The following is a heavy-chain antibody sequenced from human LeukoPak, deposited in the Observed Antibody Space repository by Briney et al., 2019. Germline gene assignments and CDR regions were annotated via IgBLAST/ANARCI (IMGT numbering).Heavy chain of an antibody. D-gene: IGHD1-1*01. Sequence: ALVKVSCKASGGTFSSYTISWVRQAPGQGLEWMGRIIPILGIANYAQKFQGRVTITADKSTSTAYMELSSLRSEDTAVYYCARDKTEDGVSTGTLGYWGQGTLVTVSS. J-gene: IGHJ4*02. CDR3: ARDKTEDGVSTGTLGY. V-gene: IGHV1-69*04. CDR1: GGTFSSYT. CDR2: IIPILGIA.